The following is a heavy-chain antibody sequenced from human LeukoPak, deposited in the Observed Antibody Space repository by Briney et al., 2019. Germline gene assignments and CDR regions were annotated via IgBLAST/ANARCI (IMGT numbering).Heavy chain of an antibody. Sequence: ASVKVSCKASGGTFSSYAINWVRQATGQGLEWMGWMNPNSGNTGYAQKFQGRVTMTRNTSISTAYMELSSLRSEDTAVYYCARGQRRGVIRSYYYYCMDVWGKGTTVTVSS. V-gene: IGHV1-8*02. CDR1: GGTFSSYA. CDR3: ARGQRRGVIRSYYYYCMDV. J-gene: IGHJ6*03. D-gene: IGHD3-10*01. CDR2: MNPNSGNT.